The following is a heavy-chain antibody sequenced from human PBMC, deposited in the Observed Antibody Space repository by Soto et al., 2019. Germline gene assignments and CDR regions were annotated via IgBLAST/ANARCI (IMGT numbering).Heavy chain of an antibody. Sequence: QVQLVQSGAEVKKPGSSVKVYCKASGGTFGSCTISCVRQAPGQGLEWMGRIIPILGIANYAQKFQGRVTITADKSTSTAYMELSSLRSEDTAVYYCARDQGASWGQGTLVTVSS. CDR1: GGTFGSCT. V-gene: IGHV1-69*08. CDR2: IIPILGIA. J-gene: IGHJ5*02. CDR3: ARDQGAS.